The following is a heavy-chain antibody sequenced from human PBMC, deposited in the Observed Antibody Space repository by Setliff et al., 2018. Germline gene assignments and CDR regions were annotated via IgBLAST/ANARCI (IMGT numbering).Heavy chain of an antibody. CDR2: IIPIFGTA. CDR3: ARGEREGITMVRGVRGTHYYYGMDV. Sequence: SVKVSCKSSGGTFSSYAISWVRQAPGQGLEWMGGIIPIFGTANYAQKFQGRVTITTDESTSTAYMELSSLRSEDTAVYYCARGEREGITMVRGVRGTHYYYGMDVWGQGTTVTVSS. J-gene: IGHJ6*02. D-gene: IGHD3-10*01. V-gene: IGHV1-69*05. CDR1: GGTFSSYA.